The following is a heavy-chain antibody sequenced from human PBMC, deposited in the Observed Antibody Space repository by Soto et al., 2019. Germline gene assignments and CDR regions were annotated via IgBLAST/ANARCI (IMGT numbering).Heavy chain of an antibody. CDR2: IYHSGST. CDR1: GGSISSGGYS. D-gene: IGHD6-19*01. Sequence: SETLSLTCAVSGGSISSGGYSWSWIRQPPGKGLEWIGYIYHSGSTYYNPSLKSRVTISVDRSKNQFSLKLSSVTAADTAVYYCARDGGSGWYSYWGQGTLVTVSS. V-gene: IGHV4-30-2*01. CDR3: ARDGGSGWYSY. J-gene: IGHJ4*02.